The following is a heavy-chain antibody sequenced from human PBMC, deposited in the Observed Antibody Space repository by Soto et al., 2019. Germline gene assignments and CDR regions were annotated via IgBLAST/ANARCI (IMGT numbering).Heavy chain of an antibody. J-gene: IGHJ6*03. D-gene: IGHD2-15*01. V-gene: IGHV1-69*08. CDR2: IIPILGIA. CDR1: GGTFSSYS. CDR3: ARDDCSGGSCYSSRFDYYYYMDV. Sequence: QVQLVQSGAEVKKPGSSVKVSCKASGGTFSSYSISWVRQAPGQGLEWMGRIIPILGIANYAQKFQGRVTITADKSTSTAYMELSSLRSEDTAVYYCARDDCSGGSCYSSRFDYYYYMDVWGKGTTVTVSS.